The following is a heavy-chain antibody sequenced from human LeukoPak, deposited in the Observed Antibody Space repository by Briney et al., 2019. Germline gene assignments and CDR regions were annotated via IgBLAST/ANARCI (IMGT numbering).Heavy chain of an antibody. CDR3: ATHVYPLLQKGLYYFDY. D-gene: IGHD1-26*01. V-gene: IGHV3-30*02. Sequence: GGSLRLSCAASGFTFSSYGMHWVRQVPGKGLEWVAVIWYDGSNKYYADSVKGRFTISRDNSNNTLYLQMNSLRSEDTAVYYCATHVYPLLQKGLYYFDYWGQGTLVTVSS. CDR1: GFTFSSYG. CDR2: IWYDGSNK. J-gene: IGHJ4*02.